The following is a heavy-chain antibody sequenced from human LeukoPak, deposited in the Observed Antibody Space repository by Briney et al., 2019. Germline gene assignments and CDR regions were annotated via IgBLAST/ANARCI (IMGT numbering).Heavy chain of an antibody. CDR2: INSDGSST. V-gene: IGHV3-74*01. D-gene: IGHD6-13*01. Sequence: PGGSLRLSCAVSGFTFSSYWMHWVRQAPGKGLVWVSRINSDGSSTSYADSVKGRFTISRDNAKNTLYLQMNSLRAEDTAVYYCAREARAAAAFDYWGQGTLVTVSS. CDR3: AREARAAAAFDY. CDR1: GFTFSSYW. J-gene: IGHJ4*02.